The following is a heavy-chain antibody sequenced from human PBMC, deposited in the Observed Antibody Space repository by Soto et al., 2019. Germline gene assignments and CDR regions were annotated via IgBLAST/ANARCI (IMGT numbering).Heavy chain of an antibody. D-gene: IGHD6-13*01. Sequence: PGESLKISCKGSGYSFTSYWIGWVRQMPGKGLEWMGIIYPGDSDTRYSPSFQGQVTISADKSISTAYLQWSSLKASDTAMYYCARHPIAAAGNNWFDPWGQGTLVTVSS. J-gene: IGHJ5*02. CDR2: IYPGDSDT. V-gene: IGHV5-51*01. CDR1: GYSFTSYW. CDR3: ARHPIAAAGNNWFDP.